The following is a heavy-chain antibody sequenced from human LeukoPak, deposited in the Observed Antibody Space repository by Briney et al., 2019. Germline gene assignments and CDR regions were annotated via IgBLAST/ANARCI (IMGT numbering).Heavy chain of an antibody. Sequence: PSETLSLTCTVSGGSISSGDYYWSWIRQPPGKGLEWIGYIYYSGSTYYNPSLKCRVTISVDTSKNQFSLKLSSVTAADTAVYYCARASGGSYLNWFDPWGQGTLVTVSS. V-gene: IGHV4-30-4*01. CDR3: ARASGGSYLNWFDP. J-gene: IGHJ5*02. D-gene: IGHD2-15*01. CDR2: IYYSGST. CDR1: GGSISSGDYY.